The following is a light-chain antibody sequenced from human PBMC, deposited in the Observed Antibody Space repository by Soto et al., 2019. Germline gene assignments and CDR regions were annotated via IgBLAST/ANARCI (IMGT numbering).Light chain of an antibody. CDR3: QSYDSSLSGYV. CDR2: DNN. J-gene: IGLJ1*01. CDR1: NSNIGARFD. V-gene: IGLV1-40*01. Sequence: QSVLTQPPSVSGAPGQRVTISCTGSNSNIGARFDVHWYQLLPGTAPKLLIYDNNNRPSGVPDRFSGSKSGTSASLAITGLQAEDEADYYCQSYDSSLSGYVFGTGTKVTVL.